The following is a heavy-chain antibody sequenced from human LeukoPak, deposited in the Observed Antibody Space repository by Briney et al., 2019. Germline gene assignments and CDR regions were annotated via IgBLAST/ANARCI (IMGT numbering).Heavy chain of an antibody. CDR1: GFTFSSYS. D-gene: IGHD6-19*01. J-gene: IGHJ5*02. Sequence: GGSLRLSCAASGFTFSSYSMNWVRQAPGKGLEWVSYISSSSSTIYYADSVKGRFTISRDNAKNSLYLQMNSLRAEDTAVYYCARSRIAVAGPNWFDPWGQGTLVTVSS. V-gene: IGHV3-48*01. CDR3: ARSRIAVAGPNWFDP. CDR2: ISSSSSTI.